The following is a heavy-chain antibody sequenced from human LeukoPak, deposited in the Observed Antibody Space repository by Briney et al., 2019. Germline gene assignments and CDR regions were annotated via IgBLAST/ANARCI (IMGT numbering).Heavy chain of an antibody. CDR1: GFTFSSYA. V-gene: IGHV3-21*01. CDR2: ISSSTSSI. Sequence: GGSLRLSCAASGFTFSSYAMSWVRQAPGKGLEWVSSISSSTSSIYYADSVKGRFTISRDNAKNSLYLQMNSLRTEDTAVYYCARDVSVYSSSSPQFDPWGQGTLVTVSS. J-gene: IGHJ5*02. CDR3: ARDVSVYSSSSPQFDP. D-gene: IGHD6-6*01.